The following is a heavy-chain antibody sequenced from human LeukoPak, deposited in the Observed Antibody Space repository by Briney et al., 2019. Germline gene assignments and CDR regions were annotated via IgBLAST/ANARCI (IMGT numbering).Heavy chain of an antibody. V-gene: IGHV3-48*02. CDR1: GFTFSSYS. CDR2: ISSSSSTI. CDR3: ARKRIMITFGGVIVNTPFDY. J-gene: IGHJ4*02. Sequence: GGSLRLSCAASGFTFSSYSMNWVRQAPGKGLEWVSYISSSSSTIYYADSVKGRFTISRDNAKNSLYLQMNSLRDEDTAVYYCARKRIMITFGGVIVNTPFDYWGQGTLVTVSS. D-gene: IGHD3-16*02.